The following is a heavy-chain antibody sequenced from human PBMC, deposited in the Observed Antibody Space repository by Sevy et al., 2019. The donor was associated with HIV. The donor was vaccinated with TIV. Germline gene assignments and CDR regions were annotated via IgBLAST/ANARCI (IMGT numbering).Heavy chain of an antibody. CDR3: ARFGEWELPYLFEY. D-gene: IGHD1-26*01. CDR2: IYYSGST. CDR1: GGSISGYY. Sequence: SETLSLTCTVSGGSISGYYWSWIRQPPGKGLEWIGYIYYSGSTNYNPSLKSRVTISVDTSKNQFSLKLRSVTAADTAVYYCARFGEWELPYLFEYWGQRTLVTVSS. J-gene: IGHJ4*02. V-gene: IGHV4-59*12.